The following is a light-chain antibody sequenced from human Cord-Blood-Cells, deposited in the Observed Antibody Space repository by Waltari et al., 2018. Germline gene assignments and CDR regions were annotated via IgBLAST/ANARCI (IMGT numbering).Light chain of an antibody. Sequence: EIVMTQSPATLSVSPGERATLSCRASQSVSSNLAWYQQKPGQAPRLLIYGASTRATGIPARFSGSVSGTEFTLTISSLQSEDFAVYYCQQYNNWPPIPFGQGTRLEIK. CDR3: QQYNNWPPIP. J-gene: IGKJ5*01. CDR2: GAS. V-gene: IGKV3-15*01. CDR1: QSVSSN.